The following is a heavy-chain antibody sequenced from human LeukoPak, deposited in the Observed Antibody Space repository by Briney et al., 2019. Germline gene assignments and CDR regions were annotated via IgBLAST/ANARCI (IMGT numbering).Heavy chain of an antibody. J-gene: IGHJ6*03. Sequence: GGSLRLSCAASGFTFSRYNMNWVRQAPGKGLEGVANIKQDGSEKYYVDSVKGRFTISRDNAKNSLYLQMNSLRAEDTAVYYCARDGVRGVIRGSYYYYYYMDVWGKGTTVTISS. CDR3: ARDGVRGVIRGSYYYYYYMDV. CDR2: IKQDGSEK. V-gene: IGHV3-7*01. CDR1: GFTFSRYN. D-gene: IGHD3-10*01.